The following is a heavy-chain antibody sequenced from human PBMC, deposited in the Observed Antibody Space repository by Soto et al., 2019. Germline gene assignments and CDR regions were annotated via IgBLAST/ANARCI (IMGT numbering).Heavy chain of an antibody. J-gene: IGHJ6*03. D-gene: IGHD3-9*01. V-gene: IGHV1-8*01. CDR1: GYTFTSYD. CDR3: ARGSYDILTGKDYYYYMDV. Sequence: ASVKVSCKASGYTFTSYDINWVRQATGQGLEWMGWMNPNSGNTGYAQKFQGTVTMTRNTSISTAYMELSSLRSEDTAVYYCARGSYDILTGKDYYYYMDVWGKGTTVTVSS. CDR2: MNPNSGNT.